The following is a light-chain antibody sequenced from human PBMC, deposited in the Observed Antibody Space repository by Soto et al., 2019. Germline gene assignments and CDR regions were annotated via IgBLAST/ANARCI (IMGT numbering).Light chain of an antibody. Sequence: EIVLTQSPGTLSLSPGETDTLSCRASQTIGSTYLAWYQQKPGQAPRLLIFGTSRRATGIPDRFSGSGSGTDFTLRISRLEPEDFAVYYCQQSASSPLLTVGGGTKVEIK. J-gene: IGKJ4*01. CDR3: QQSASSPLLT. CDR2: GTS. V-gene: IGKV3-20*01. CDR1: QTIGSTY.